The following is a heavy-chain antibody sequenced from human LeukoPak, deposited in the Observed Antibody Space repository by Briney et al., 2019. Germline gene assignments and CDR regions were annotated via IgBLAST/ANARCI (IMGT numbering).Heavy chain of an antibody. J-gene: IGHJ6*03. CDR1: GDSISSYY. CDR2: IDYSGST. CDR3: ARTYYDFWSGSKYYYMDV. V-gene: IGHV4-59*01. Sequence: SETLSLTCTVSGDSISSYYWSWIRQPPGKGLEWIGYIDYSGSTNYNPSLKSRVTISVDTSKNQFSLKLSSVTAADTAVYYCARTYYDFWSGSKYYYMDVWGKGTTVTVSS. D-gene: IGHD3-3*01.